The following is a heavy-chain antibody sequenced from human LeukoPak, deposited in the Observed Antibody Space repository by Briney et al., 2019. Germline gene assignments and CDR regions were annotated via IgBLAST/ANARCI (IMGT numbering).Heavy chain of an antibody. D-gene: IGHD6-13*01. CDR3: AKVMWWAAAGTFHDAFDI. CDR2: IRQDGSEK. Sequence: PGGSLRLSCAASGFTFSKYWMSWVRQAPGKGLEWVANIRQDGSEKYYVDSVKGRFINSRDNAKNLLYLQMNSLRAEDTAVYYCAKVMWWAAAGTFHDAFDIWGQGTMVTVSS. J-gene: IGHJ3*02. CDR1: GFTFSKYW. V-gene: IGHV3-7*05.